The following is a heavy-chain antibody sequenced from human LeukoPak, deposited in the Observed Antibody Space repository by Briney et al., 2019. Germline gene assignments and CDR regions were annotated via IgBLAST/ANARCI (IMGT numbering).Heavy chain of an antibody. Sequence: PGGSLRLSCAASGLNFSSYLMHWVRQVPGKGLVWISRISSDGNTTTYADSVKGRLTISRDNAKNTLYLQMSSLRAEDTALYYCVREQKTGDSRFFDYWGQGTLVTVSS. D-gene: IGHD1-1*01. V-gene: IGHV3-74*01. CDR3: VREQKTGDSRFFDY. CDR2: ISSDGNTT. CDR1: GLNFSSYL. J-gene: IGHJ4*02.